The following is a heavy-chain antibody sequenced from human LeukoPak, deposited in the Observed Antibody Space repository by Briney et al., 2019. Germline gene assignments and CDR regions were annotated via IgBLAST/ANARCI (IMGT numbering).Heavy chain of an antibody. V-gene: IGHV4-39*07. J-gene: IGHJ6*03. CDR1: GGSISSSSYY. D-gene: IGHD3-10*01. CDR3: ARRGGLYYYYYMDV. CDR2: IYYSGST. Sequence: SETLSLTCTVSGGSISSSSYYWGWIRQPPGKGLEWIGSIYYSGSTYYNPSLKSRVTISVDTSKNQFSLKLSSVTAADTAVYYCARRGGLYYYYYMDVWGKGTTVTISS.